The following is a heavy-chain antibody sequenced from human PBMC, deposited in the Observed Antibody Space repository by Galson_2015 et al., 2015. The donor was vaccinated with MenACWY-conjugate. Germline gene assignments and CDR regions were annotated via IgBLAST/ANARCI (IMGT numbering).Heavy chain of an antibody. CDR3: AIGVNLASMAGY. J-gene: IGHJ4*02. Sequence: ETLSLTCTLSGASISSLHYYWGWIRQPPGEGLEWIGYMYYSGSANYNPSLKSRVTISVDKSTNQFSLTMTSVTASDTAVYYCAIGVNLASMAGYWGQGTLVTVSS. D-gene: IGHD3-3*02. CDR2: MYYSGSA. V-gene: IGHV4-61*05. CDR1: GASISSLHYY.